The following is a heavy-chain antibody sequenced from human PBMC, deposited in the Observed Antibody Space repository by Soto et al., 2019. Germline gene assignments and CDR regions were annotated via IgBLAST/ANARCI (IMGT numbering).Heavy chain of an antibody. Sequence: QVQLVQSGAEVKKTGASVKVSCKASGYTFTSYGISWVRQAPGQGLEWMGWISAYNGNTNYAQKLQGRVTMTTDTSTSTAYMWLRSLRSDDTAVYYCARFSERPHYYDSSMVPIVDYWGQGTLVTVSS. CDR1: GYTFTSYG. CDR2: ISAYNGNT. J-gene: IGHJ4*02. V-gene: IGHV1-18*01. D-gene: IGHD3-22*01. CDR3: ARFSERPHYYDSSMVPIVDY.